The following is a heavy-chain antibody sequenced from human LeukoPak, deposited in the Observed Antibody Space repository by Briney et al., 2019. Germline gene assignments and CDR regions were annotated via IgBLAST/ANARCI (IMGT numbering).Heavy chain of an antibody. V-gene: IGHV3-48*03. CDR2: ISSGGSTI. CDR3: ARAVGYSGFSDY. J-gene: IGHJ4*02. Sequence: PGGSLRLSCAASGFTFSSYEMNWVRQAPGKGLGWVSYISSGGSTIYYADSVRGRFTISRDNAKNSLYLQMNSLRAEDTAVYYCARAVGYSGFSDYWGQGTLVTVSS. CDR1: GFTFSSYE. D-gene: IGHD5-12*01.